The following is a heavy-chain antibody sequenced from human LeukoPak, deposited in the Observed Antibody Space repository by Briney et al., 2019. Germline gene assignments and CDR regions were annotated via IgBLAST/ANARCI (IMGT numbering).Heavy chain of an antibody. Sequence: ASVKVSCKASGYPFDNFGLTWVRQAPGQGLEWMGWISAYNGNTHYAQKFRGRLTLTTETSTSTAYLELRSLKSDDTAVYYCARDRVGGDLTGVSLYWGQGTPVTVSS. J-gene: IGHJ4*01. V-gene: IGHV1-18*01. CDR2: ISAYNGNT. CDR3: ARDRVGGDLTGVSLY. CDR1: GYPFDNFG. D-gene: IGHD4-17*01.